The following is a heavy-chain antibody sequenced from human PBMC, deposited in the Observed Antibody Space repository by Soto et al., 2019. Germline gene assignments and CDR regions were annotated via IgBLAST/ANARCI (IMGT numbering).Heavy chain of an antibody. CDR1: GGSISSSSYY. J-gene: IGHJ4*02. CDR2: IYYSGST. CDR3: FIVVVPAAKGNFDY. D-gene: IGHD2-2*01. V-gene: IGHV4-39*01. Sequence: SETLSLTCTVSGGSISSSSYYWGWIRQPPGKGLEWIGSIYYSGSTYYNPSLKSRVTISVDTSKNQFSLKLSSVTAADTAVYYCFIVVVPAAKGNFDYWGQGTLVTVSS.